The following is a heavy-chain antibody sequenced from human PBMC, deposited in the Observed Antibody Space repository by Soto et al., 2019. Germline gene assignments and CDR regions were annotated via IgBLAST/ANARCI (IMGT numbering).Heavy chain of an antibody. CDR3: AIFSVYGYGSTRYYHYGMDV. Sequence: WGSQRLSCAAAGFTFSSYAMHWVRQAPGKGLEWVAVISYDGSNKYYADSVKGRFTISRDNSKNTLYLQMNSLRAEDTAVYYWAIFSVYGYGSTRYYHYGMDVWRQGTTVIVS. V-gene: IGHV3-30-3*01. D-gene: IGHD5-18*01. J-gene: IGHJ6*02. CDR2: ISYDGSNK. CDR1: GFTFSSYA.